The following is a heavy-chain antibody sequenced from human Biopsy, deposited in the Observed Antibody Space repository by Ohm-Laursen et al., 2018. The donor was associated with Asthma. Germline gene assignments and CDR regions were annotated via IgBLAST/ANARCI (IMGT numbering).Heavy chain of an antibody. CDR3: ARDSYSSGLYDDFES. J-gene: IGHJ4*02. Sequence: SLRLSCAASGFTFRSYAMHWVRQAPGQGLEWVSVISSGSGSTYYADSVKGRFTISRDTSMNTLYLQMNSLRAEDTAVYYCARDSYSSGLYDDFESWGQGTLVTVSS. CDR2: ISSGSGST. CDR1: GFTFRSYA. V-gene: IGHV3-23*01. D-gene: IGHD6-19*01.